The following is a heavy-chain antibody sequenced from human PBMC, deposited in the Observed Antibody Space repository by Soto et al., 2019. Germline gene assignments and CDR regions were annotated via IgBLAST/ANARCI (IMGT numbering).Heavy chain of an antibody. J-gene: IGHJ4*02. Sequence: GGSLRLSCAGSGFTFSSYGIHWVRQAPGKGLEWVALISYDGGNEKYTESVKDRFTISRDDSHNVAYLQMSSLRTEDTAMYYCAKDRYSGTYPTDFDYWGQGSLVTVSS. V-gene: IGHV3-30*18. CDR3: AKDRYSGTYPTDFDY. D-gene: IGHD1-26*01. CDR1: GFTFSSYG. CDR2: ISYDGGNE.